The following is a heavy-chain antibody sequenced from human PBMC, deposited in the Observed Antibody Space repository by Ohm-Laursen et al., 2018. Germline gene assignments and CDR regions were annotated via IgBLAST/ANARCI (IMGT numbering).Heavy chain of an antibody. Sequence: DTLSLTCTVSGDSMSSSHWWGWIRQPPGKGLEWIGYISYSGSTYYNPSLKSRVTMSVDTSKNQFSLRLSSVTAVDTAVYYCARMDNSWNLDYWGQGTLVIVSS. J-gene: IGHJ4*02. D-gene: IGHD2/OR15-2a*01. CDR2: ISYSGST. CDR3: ARMDNSWNLDY. CDR1: GDSMSSSHW. V-gene: IGHV4-28*01.